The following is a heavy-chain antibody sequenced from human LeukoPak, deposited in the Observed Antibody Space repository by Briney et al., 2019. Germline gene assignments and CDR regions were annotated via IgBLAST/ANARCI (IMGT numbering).Heavy chain of an antibody. J-gene: IGHJ5*02. V-gene: IGHV1-8*01. CDR1: GYTFTSYD. Sequence: ASVKVSCKASGYTFTSYDINWVRQATGQGLEWMGWMNPNSGNTGYAQKFQGRVTMTRNTSISTAYMELSSLRSEDTAVYYCARDTTITIFGVVPGGHWFDPWGQGTLVTVSS. CDR3: ARDTTITIFGVVPGGHWFDP. D-gene: IGHD3-3*01. CDR2: MNPNSGNT.